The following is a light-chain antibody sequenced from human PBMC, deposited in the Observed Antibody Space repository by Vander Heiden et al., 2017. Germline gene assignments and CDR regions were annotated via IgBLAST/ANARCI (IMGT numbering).Light chain of an antibody. CDR3: CSYTSSSTLV. Sequence: QSALTQPASVSGSPGPSIIISCTGTSSDVGGYNYVSWYQQHPGKAPKLLIYNVSNRPAGVSNRFSGSKSGNTASLTISGLQAEDEADYYCCSYTSSSTLVFAGGTKLTVL. CDR1: SSDVGGYNY. CDR2: NVS. V-gene: IGLV2-14*03. J-gene: IGLJ3*02.